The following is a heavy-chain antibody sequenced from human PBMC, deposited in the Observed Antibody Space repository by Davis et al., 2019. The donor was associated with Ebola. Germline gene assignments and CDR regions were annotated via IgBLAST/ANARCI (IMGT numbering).Heavy chain of an antibody. J-gene: IGHJ4*02. Sequence: PGGSLRLSCAASGFTFSSYGMHWVRQAPGKGLEWVAVIWYDGSNKYYADSVKGRFTISRDNSKNTLYLQMNSLRAEDTAVYYCARDHELGYFDYWGQGTLVTVSS. CDR3: ARDHELGYFDY. D-gene: IGHD7-27*01. CDR2: IWYDGSNK. V-gene: IGHV3-33*01. CDR1: GFTFSSYG.